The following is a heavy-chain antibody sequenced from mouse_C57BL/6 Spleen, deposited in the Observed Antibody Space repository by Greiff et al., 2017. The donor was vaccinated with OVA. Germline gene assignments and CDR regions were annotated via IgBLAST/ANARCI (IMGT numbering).Heavy chain of an antibody. Sequence: QVQLQQPGAELVRPGTSVKLSCKASGYTFTSYWMHWVKQRPGQGLEWIGVIDPSDSYTNYNQKFKGKATLTVDTSSSTAYMQLSSLTSEDAAVYYWARYPYYYGSSFYAMDYWGQGTSVTVSS. CDR2: IDPSDSYT. CDR1: GYTFTSYW. J-gene: IGHJ4*01. D-gene: IGHD1-1*01. CDR3: ARYPYYYGSSFYAMDY. V-gene: IGHV1-59*01.